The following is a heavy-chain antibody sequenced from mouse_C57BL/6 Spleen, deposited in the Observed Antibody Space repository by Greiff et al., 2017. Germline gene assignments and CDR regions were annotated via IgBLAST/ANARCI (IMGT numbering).Heavy chain of an antibody. D-gene: IGHD2-1*01. J-gene: IGHJ4*01. V-gene: IGHV1-69*01. CDR3: ARGNGKMRVYAMDY. CDR2: IDPSDSYT. CDR1: GYTFTSYW. Sequence: QVQLQQPGAELVMPGASVKLSCKASGYTFTSYWMHWVKQRPGQGLEWIGEIDPSDSYTNYNQKFKGKSTLTVDKSSSTAYMQLSSLTSEDSAVYYCARGNGKMRVYAMDYWGQGTSVTVSS.